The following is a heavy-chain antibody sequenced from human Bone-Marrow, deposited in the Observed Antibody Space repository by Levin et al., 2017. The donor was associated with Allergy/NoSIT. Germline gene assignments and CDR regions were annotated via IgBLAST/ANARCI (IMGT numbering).Heavy chain of an antibody. CDR1: GFDVGKNY. CDR2: IYSGGAT. J-gene: IGHJ4*02. Sequence: QPGGSLRLSCAASGFDVGKNYMSWVRQAPGRGLEWVSLIYSGGATFYADSVRDRFTISRDSSTNMLYLEIHNLRVEDTALYSCARTIWSDYYFDLWGQGTLVTVSS. D-gene: IGHD1-1*01. V-gene: IGHV3-66*01. CDR3: ARTIWSDYYFDL.